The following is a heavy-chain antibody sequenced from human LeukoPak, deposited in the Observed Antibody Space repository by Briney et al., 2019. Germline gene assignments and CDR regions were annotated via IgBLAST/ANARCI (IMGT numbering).Heavy chain of an antibody. Sequence: SETLSLTCAVYGGSFSGYYWSWIRQPPGKGLEWIGEINHSGSTNYNPSLKSRVTISVDTSKNQFSLKLSPVTAADTAVYYCARGRAPRVPQDIVVVPAAMELNYWGQGTLVTVSS. CDR2: INHSGST. D-gene: IGHD2-2*01. V-gene: IGHV4-34*01. J-gene: IGHJ4*02. CDR1: GGSFSGYY. CDR3: ARGRAPRVPQDIVVVPAAMELNY.